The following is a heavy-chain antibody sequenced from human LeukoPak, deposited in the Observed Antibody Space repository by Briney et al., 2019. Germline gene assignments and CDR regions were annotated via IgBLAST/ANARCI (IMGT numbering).Heavy chain of an antibody. CDR2: ISSNGGST. CDR3: ARDRLGQNDY. D-gene: IGHD4-11*01. CDR1: GFTLSSYA. Sequence: GGSLRLSCAASGFTLSSYAMPWVRQAPGKGLEYVSAISSNGGSTYYANSVKGRFTISRDNSKNTLYLQMGSLRAEDMAVYYCARDRLGQNDYWGQGTLVTVSS. V-gene: IGHV3-64*01. J-gene: IGHJ4*02.